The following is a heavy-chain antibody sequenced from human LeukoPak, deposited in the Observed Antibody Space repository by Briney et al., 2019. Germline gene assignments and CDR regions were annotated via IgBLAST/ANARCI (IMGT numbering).Heavy chain of an antibody. CDR2: VHSSGST. V-gene: IGHV4-39*01. D-gene: IGHD2-15*01. J-gene: IGHJ6*03. CDR1: GGSISSSSYF. CDR3: ASFYCSGGSCYQYYYYYYMDV. Sequence: SETLSLTCSVSGGSISSSSYFWGWIRQPPGKGLEWIASVHSSGSTYYNPSLKSRVTISIDTSKNQFSLKLSSVTAADTAVYYCASFYCSGGSCYQYYYYYYMDVWGKGTTVTISS.